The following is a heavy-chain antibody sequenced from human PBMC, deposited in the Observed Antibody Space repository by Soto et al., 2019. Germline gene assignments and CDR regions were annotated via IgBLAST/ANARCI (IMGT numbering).Heavy chain of an antibody. CDR3: ARHSNDYRQSFDY. V-gene: IGHV4-59*08. Sequence: SETLSLTCTVSGGSISGYYWSWFRQPPGKGLEWIASVYYSGSTNYNPSLKSRVTISVDTSKTQFSLKLSSVTAADSAVYFCARHSNDYRQSFDYWRQGSLVTVSS. CDR2: VYYSGST. CDR1: GGSISGYY. D-gene: IGHD5-12*01. J-gene: IGHJ4*02.